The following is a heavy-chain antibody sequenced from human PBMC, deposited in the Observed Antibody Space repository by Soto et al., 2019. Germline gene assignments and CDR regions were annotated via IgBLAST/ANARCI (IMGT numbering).Heavy chain of an antibody. V-gene: IGHV4-30-4*08. CDR3: ARGYSGYDYGHNWFDP. D-gene: IGHD5-12*01. J-gene: IGHJ5*02. CDR1: GGSISSGDYY. CDR2: IYYSGST. Sequence: SETLSLTCTVSGGSISSGDYYWSWIRQHPGKGLEWIGYIYYSGSTYYNPSLKSRVTISVDTSKNQFSLKLSSVTAADTAVYYCARGYSGYDYGHNWFDPWGQGTLVTVSS.